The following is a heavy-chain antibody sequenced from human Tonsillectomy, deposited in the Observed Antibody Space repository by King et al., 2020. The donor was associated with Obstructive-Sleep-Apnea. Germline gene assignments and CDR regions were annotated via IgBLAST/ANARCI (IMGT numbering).Heavy chain of an antibody. CDR3: ARDPNCSGGSCYFDY. CDR1: GYPISSGYY. D-gene: IGHD2-15*01. CDR2: IYHSGST. J-gene: IGHJ4*02. V-gene: IGHV4-38-2*02. Sequence: VQLQESGPGLVKPSETLSLTCTVSGYPISSGYYWGWIRQPPGKGLEWIGSIYHSGSTCYNPSLKSRVTMSVDTSKHQFSLNLSSVTAADTAVYYCARDPNCSGGSCYFDYWGQGTLVTVSS.